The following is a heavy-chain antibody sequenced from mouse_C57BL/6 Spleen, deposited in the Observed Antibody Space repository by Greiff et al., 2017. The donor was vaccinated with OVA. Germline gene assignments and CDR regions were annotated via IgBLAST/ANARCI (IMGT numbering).Heavy chain of an antibody. Sequence: VQLQQSGAELVRPGASVKLSCKASGYTFTDYYINWVKQRPGQGLEWIARIYPGSGNTYYNEKFKGKATLTAEKSSSTAYMQLSSLTSEDSAVYFCAREISTMVDYWGQGTTLTVSS. CDR1: GYTFTDYY. CDR2: IYPGSGNT. J-gene: IGHJ2*01. D-gene: IGHD2-1*01. V-gene: IGHV1-76*01. CDR3: AREISTMVDY.